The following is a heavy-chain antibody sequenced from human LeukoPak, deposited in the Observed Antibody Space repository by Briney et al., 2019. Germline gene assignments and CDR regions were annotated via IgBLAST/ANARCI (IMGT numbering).Heavy chain of an antibody. V-gene: IGHV4-4*07. Sequence: SETLSLTCTVSCRSISSYYRSRIRQPAGKGLEWIGRIYTSGSTNYNPSLKSRVTMSVDTSKNQFSVKLSSVTAADTAVYYCARVRGYCSGGSCAYYFAYWGQGTLVTVSS. D-gene: IGHD2-15*01. CDR2: IYTSGST. CDR3: ARVRGYCSGGSCAYYFAY. CDR1: CRSISSYY. J-gene: IGHJ4*02.